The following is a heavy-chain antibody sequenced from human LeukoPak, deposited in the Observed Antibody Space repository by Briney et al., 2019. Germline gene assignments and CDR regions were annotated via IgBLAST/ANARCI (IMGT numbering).Heavy chain of an antibody. D-gene: IGHD3/OR15-3a*01. CDR1: GFIFSSCW. V-gene: IGHV3-7*01. J-gene: IGHJ4*02. CDR2: IKQDGSEI. Sequence: GGSLRLSCAASGFIFSSCWMGWVRQAPGKGLEWVANIKQDGSEIYYVDSVKGQFTISRENAKNSLYLQMTSLRAEATAVYYCARDEDWREISWGQGTLVTVSS. CDR3: ARDEDWREIS.